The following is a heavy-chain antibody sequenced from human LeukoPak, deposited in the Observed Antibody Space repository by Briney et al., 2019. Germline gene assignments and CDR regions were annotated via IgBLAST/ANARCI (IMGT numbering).Heavy chain of an antibody. V-gene: IGHV3-15*01. J-gene: IGHJ5*02. CDR2: IRSEADGGTT. Sequence: GGSLTLSCAVSGLDFRNAWMSWVRQAPGKGLEWVGRIRSEADGGTTDYAAPVRGRCTISRDDSRNTFYVRMHSLRPEGTALYYCIPGGHWFAHWGQGTLVTVSS. CDR3: IPGGHWFAH. CDR1: GLDFRNAW.